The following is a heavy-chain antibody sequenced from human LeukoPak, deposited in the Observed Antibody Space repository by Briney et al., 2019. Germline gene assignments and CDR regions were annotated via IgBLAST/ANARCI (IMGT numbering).Heavy chain of an antibody. J-gene: IGHJ4*02. Sequence: GASVKVSCKASGYTFTRYGISWVRQAPGQGLEWMGWISAYNGNTNYAQKLQGRVTMTTDTSTSTAYMELRSLRSDDTAVYYCARDHTYYYDSSGYYSRFDYWGQGTLVTVSS. CDR1: GYTFTRYG. CDR2: ISAYNGNT. D-gene: IGHD3-22*01. CDR3: ARDHTYYYDSSGYYSRFDY. V-gene: IGHV1-18*01.